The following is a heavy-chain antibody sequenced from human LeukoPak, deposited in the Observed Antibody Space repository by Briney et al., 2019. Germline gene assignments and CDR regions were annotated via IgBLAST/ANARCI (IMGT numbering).Heavy chain of an antibody. V-gene: IGHV1-46*01. CDR3: AREPLLPLVPAAILVPYYYYYGMDV. CDR2: INPSGGST. CDR1: GYTFTSHY. J-gene: IGHJ6*02. D-gene: IGHD2-2*02. Sequence: GASVKVSCKASGYTFTSHYMHWVRQAPGQGLEWMGIINPSGGSTSYAQKFQGRVTMTRDTSTSTVYMELSSLRSEDTAVYYCAREPLLPLVPAAILVPYYYYYGMDVWGQGTTVTVSS.